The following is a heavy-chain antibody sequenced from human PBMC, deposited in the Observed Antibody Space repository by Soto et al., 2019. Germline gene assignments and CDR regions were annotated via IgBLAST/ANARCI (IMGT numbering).Heavy chain of an antibody. CDR2: IYYSGST. CDR1: GGSISSGDYY. D-gene: IGHD3-10*01. V-gene: IGHV4-31*03. Sequence: SSETLSLTCTVSGGSISSGDYYWSWIRQHPGKGLEWIGYIYYSGSTYYNPSLKSRVTISVDTSKNQFSLKLSSVTAADTAVYYCASLPYGSGIHYFDYWGQGTLVTVSS. CDR3: ASLPYGSGIHYFDY. J-gene: IGHJ4*02.